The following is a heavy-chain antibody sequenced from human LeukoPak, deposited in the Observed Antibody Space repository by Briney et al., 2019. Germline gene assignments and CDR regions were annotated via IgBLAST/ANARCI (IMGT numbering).Heavy chain of an antibody. V-gene: IGHV4-4*02. D-gene: IGHD1-26*01. CDR2: VHLSGAS. CDR1: GGSILSTNW. CDR3: ARESGAFSPFGF. Sequence: SGTLSLTCAVSGGSILSTNWWSWVRQPPGRGLEWIGEVHLSGASNYNPSLKSRVSMSIDKSRNQLSLELTSVTAADTAIYYCARESGAFSPFGFWGQGTLVIVSS. J-gene: IGHJ4*02.